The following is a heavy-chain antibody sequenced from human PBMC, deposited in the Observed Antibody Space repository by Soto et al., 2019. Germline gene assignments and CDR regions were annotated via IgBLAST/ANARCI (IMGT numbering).Heavy chain of an antibody. CDR2: MNPDRDKR. V-gene: IGHV1-8*01. Sequence: QVQLVQSGAEVKKPGASVRVSCQGSGYVFTRYDVHWVRQATGQGLEWMGWMNPDRDKRGYAQKFQARLTMHVDTSTRTVYMELSSLGSEDTAIYFCVRGANFDQWGQGTLVTVSS. J-gene: IGHJ4*02. CDR1: GYVFTRYD. CDR3: VRGANFDQ.